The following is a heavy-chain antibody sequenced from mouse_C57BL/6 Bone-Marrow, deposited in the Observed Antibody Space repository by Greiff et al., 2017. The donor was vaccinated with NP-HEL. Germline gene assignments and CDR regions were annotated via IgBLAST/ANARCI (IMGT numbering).Heavy chain of an antibody. CDR1: GYTFTSYW. D-gene: IGHD2-3*01. CDR2: IHPNSGST. J-gene: IGHJ1*03. Sequence: QVQLQQPGAELVKPGASVKLSCKASGYTFTSYWMHWVKQRPGQGLEWIGMIHPNSGSTNYNEKFKSKATLTVDKSSSTAYMQLSSLTSEDSAVYYCAREYDDYYWYFDVWGTGTTVTVSS. CDR3: AREYDDYYWYFDV. V-gene: IGHV1-64*01.